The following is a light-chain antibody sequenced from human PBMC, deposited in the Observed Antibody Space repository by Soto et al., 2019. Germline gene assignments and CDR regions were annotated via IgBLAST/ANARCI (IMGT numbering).Light chain of an antibody. CDR1: QSISNH. Sequence: DIQMTQSPSSLSASVEDRVIITCRASQSISNHLNWYQQKPGKAPKLLIFAASSLQSGVPSTFSGSRSGPHFTLTISSLQPEDFATYYCQQSYSSPPTFGQGTKVDIK. CDR3: QQSYSSPPT. V-gene: IGKV1-39*01. CDR2: AAS. J-gene: IGKJ1*01.